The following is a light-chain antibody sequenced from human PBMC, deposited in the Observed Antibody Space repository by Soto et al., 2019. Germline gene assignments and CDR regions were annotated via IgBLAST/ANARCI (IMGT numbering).Light chain of an antibody. J-gene: IGKJ1*01. Sequence: EIVLTQSPGTLSLSPGEGATLSCRASQSVSSNFLAWYQQKPGQSPRLLIYGASNRATGIPDRFSGSGSGTDFTLTISRLETEDFAVYYCQQYGSSPRTFGQGTKV. CDR2: GAS. CDR3: QQYGSSPRT. V-gene: IGKV3-20*01. CDR1: QSVSSNF.